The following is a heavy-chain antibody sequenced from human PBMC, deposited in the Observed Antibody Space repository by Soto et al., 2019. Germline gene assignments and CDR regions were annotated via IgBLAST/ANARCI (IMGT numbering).Heavy chain of an antibody. J-gene: IGHJ6*02. Sequence: EVQLLESGGGLVQPGGSLRLSCAASGFTFSSYAMSWVRQAAGKGLEWVSSISGSGGATYYADSVKGRFTISRDNSKNTLYLQMNSLRAEDTAVYYCAKNQVYDRTPMGYGMDVWGQGTTVTVSS. CDR1: GFTFSSYA. CDR2: ISGSGGAT. CDR3: AKNQVYDRTPMGYGMDV. V-gene: IGHV3-23*01. D-gene: IGHD3-22*01.